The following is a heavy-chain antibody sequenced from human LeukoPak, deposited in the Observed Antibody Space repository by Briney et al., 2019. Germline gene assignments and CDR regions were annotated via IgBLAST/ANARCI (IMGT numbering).Heavy chain of an antibody. CDR3: AKDFSSGYYYFDF. CDR1: GFTFDDYA. D-gene: IGHD3-22*01. J-gene: IGHJ4*02. V-gene: IGHV3-9*01. CDR2: INWNSGSK. Sequence: GGSLRLSCAASGFTFDDYAIHWVRQGPGKGLEWVSGINWNSGSKHYADSVKGRFTISRDNAKNSLYLQMNSLKPEDTALYYCAKDFSSGYYYFDFWGQGTLVTVSS.